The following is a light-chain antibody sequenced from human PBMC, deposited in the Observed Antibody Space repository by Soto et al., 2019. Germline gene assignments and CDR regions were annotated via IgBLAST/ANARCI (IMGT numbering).Light chain of an antibody. CDR2: KVS. Sequence: AAMSLSPLSLPAPSVNPASISSRTSPFHVHTAANTYLTWFQQRPGPSPRLLIYKVSSRDSGVPDRFSGSGSDTDFTLKISRVEAEDVGVYYCMHGIHWPWTFGQGTTVEIK. CDR1: PFHVHTAANTY. V-gene: IGKV2-30*02. J-gene: IGKJ1*01. CDR3: MHGIHWPWT.